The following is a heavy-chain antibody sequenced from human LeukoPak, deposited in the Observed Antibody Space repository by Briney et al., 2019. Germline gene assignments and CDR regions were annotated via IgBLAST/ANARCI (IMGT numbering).Heavy chain of an antibody. Sequence: GGSLRLSCAASGFTFNKYSMSWVRQAPGKGLEWITYIDGSSATIYYADSVKGRFATSRDNAKNSVYLHMNSLRAEDTAVYYCATYGRDGYKGFYWGQGTLVTVSS. D-gene: IGHD5-24*01. CDR3: ATYGRDGYKGFY. CDR1: GFTFNKYS. V-gene: IGHV3-48*04. J-gene: IGHJ4*02. CDR2: IDGSSATI.